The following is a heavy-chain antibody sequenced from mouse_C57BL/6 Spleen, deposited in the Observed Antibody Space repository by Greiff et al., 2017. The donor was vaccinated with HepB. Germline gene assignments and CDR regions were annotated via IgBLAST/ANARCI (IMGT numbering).Heavy chain of an antibody. V-gene: IGHV1-15*01. Sequence: QVQLQQSGAELVRPGASVTLSCKASGYTFTDYEMHWVKQTPVHGLEWIGAIDPETGGTAYNQKFKGKAILTADKSSSTAYMELRSLTSEDSAVYYCTGGTTVVATNYFDCWGQGTTLTVSS. CDR2: IDPETGGT. J-gene: IGHJ2*01. CDR1: GYTFTDYE. CDR3: TGGTTVVATNYFDC. D-gene: IGHD1-1*01.